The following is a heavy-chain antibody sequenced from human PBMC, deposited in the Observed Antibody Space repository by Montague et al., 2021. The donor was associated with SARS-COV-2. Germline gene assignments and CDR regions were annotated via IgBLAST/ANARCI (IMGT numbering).Heavy chain of an antibody. CDR2: IYTNGST. J-gene: IGHJ5*02. CDR3: ARDGLERQWWMLGWFDP. D-gene: IGHD1-1*01. Sequence: SETLSLTCTVSGGSISSYYCSWIRHRPANGLEWIWRIYTNGSTNXNPSLNSRVTMSVDTSKNQFSLKLRSVTAADTAVYFCARDGLERQWWMLGWFDPWGQGTLVTVSS. CDR1: GGSISSYY. V-gene: IGHV4-4*07.